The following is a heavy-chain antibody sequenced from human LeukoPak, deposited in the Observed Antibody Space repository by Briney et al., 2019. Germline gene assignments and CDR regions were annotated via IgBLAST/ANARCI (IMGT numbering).Heavy chain of an antibody. D-gene: IGHD5-12*01. V-gene: IGHV3-30*04. CDR3: ARTFWDKSNGYDYYFDY. J-gene: IGHJ4*02. CDR2: ISFDGNNK. Sequence: GGSLRLSCTASGFTFSNYAMHWVRQAPGKGLEWMTVISFDGNNKYYEDSVKGRFTISRDNSKNTLYLQMNSLRAGDTAVYYCARTFWDKSNGYDYYFDYWGQGSLVTVSS. CDR1: GFTFSNYA.